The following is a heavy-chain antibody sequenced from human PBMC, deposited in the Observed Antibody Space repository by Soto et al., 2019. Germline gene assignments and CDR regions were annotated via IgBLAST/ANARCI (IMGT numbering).Heavy chain of an antibody. CDR1: GFTFSDHY. J-gene: IGHJ4*02. CDR3: ARYIVATKYLDY. CDR2: IKNKPKSYTT. Sequence: EVQLVESGGGLVQPGGSLRLSCAASGFTFSDHYMDWVHQAPGKGLEWVGRIKNKPKSYTTQYAASVKGRFTISRDDSKNSLYLQMESLKVDDTAVYYCARYIVATKYLDYWGQGTLVTVSS. V-gene: IGHV3-72*01. D-gene: IGHD5-12*01.